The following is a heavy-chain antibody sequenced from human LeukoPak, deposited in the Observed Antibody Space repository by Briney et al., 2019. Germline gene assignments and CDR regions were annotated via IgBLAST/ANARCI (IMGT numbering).Heavy chain of an antibody. V-gene: IGHV3-7*05. CDR2: IKQDGSEK. CDR1: GSSFSSDW. J-gene: IGHJ4*02. CDR3: TRSISD. Sequence: GGSLRLACEASGSSFSSDWMDWVRQAPGKGLEWVANIKQDGSEKYFVDSVKGRFTISRDNAKNSLYLQMNGLRAEDTAIYYCTRSISDWGQGILVTVSS.